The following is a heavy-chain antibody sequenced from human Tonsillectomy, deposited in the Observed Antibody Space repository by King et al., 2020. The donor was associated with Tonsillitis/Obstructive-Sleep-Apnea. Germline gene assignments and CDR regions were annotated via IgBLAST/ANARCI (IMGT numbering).Heavy chain of an antibody. CDR2: ISYDGGNK. D-gene: IGHD2-2*01. Sequence: VQLVESGGGVVQPGRSLRLSCAASGFTFSSYSMHWVRQAPGKGLEWVAVISYDGGNKYYADSVKGRFTISRDNSKDTLYLQMNKFRAEDTDVYYCASYRWNIVVVPAAPFDYWGQGTLVTVSS. CDR3: ASYRWNIVVVPAAPFDY. J-gene: IGHJ4*02. V-gene: IGHV3-30*04. CDR1: GFTFSSYS.